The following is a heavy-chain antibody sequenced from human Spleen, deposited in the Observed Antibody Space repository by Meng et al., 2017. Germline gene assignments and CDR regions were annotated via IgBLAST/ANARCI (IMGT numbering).Heavy chain of an antibody. CDR3: ARDEWARAAVGLSYYYGMDV. CDR1: GFTFSNAW. CDR2: MKSNVDGGTV. V-gene: IGHV3-15*01. J-gene: IGHJ6*02. Sequence: GESLKISCAASGFTFSNAWMTWVRQAPGKGLEWIGRMKSNVDGGTVDYAAAVKGRFFISRDDTENTFYLQMNSLKTEDTAVYYCARDEWARAAVGLSYYYGMDVWGQGTTVTVSS. D-gene: IGHD6-13*01.